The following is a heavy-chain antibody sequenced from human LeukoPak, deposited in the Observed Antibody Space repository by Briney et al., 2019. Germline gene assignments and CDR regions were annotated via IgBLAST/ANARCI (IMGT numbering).Heavy chain of an antibody. CDR1: GFTFDDYA. CDR2: ISGDGGST. CDR3: AKDLSSRPYYFDY. J-gene: IGHJ4*02. D-gene: IGHD2-2*01. V-gene: IGHV3-43*02. Sequence: QPGGSLRLSCAASGFTFDDYAMHWVRQAPGKGLEWVSLISGDGGSTYYADSVKGRFTISRDNSKNTLYLQMNSLRAEDTAVYYCAKDLSSRPYYFDYWGQGTLVTVSS.